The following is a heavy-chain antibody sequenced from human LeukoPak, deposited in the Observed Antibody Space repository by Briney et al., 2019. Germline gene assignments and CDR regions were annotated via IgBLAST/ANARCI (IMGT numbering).Heavy chain of an antibody. Sequence: ASVKVSCKASGYTFTSYGISWVRQAPGQGLEWMGWISAYNGNTNYAQKLQGRVTMTTDTSTSTAYMELRSLRSDDTAVYYCARDRYYDSSMGPSAFDIWGQGTMVTVSS. CDR1: GYTFTSYG. J-gene: IGHJ3*02. CDR2: ISAYNGNT. V-gene: IGHV1-18*01. D-gene: IGHD3-22*01. CDR3: ARDRYYDSSMGPSAFDI.